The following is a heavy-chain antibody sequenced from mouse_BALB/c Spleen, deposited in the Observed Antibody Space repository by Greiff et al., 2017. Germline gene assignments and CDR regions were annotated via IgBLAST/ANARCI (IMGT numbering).Heavy chain of an antibody. Sequence: DVKLVESGGGLVKPGGSLKLSCAASGFTFSSYAMSWVRQSPEKRLEWVAEISSGGSYTYYPDTVTGRFTISRDNAKNTLYLEMSSLRSEDTAMYYCARDRNGGNYAMDYWGQGTSVTVSS. J-gene: IGHJ4*01. CDR1: GFTFSSYA. D-gene: IGHD2-14*01. CDR2: ISSGGSYT. CDR3: ARDRNGGNYAMDY. V-gene: IGHV5-9-4*01.